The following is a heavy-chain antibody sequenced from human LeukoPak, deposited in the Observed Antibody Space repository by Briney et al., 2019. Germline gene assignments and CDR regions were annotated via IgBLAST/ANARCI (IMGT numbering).Heavy chain of an antibody. V-gene: IGHV4-39*07. CDR3: ARPTLGGRFDY. Sequence: KPSETLSLTCTVSGGSISSSSYYWGWIRQPPGKGLEWIGSIYYSGSTYYNPSLKSRVTISVDTSKNQFSLKLSSVTAADTAVYYCARPTLGGRFDYWGQGTLVTVSS. J-gene: IGHJ4*02. CDR1: GGSISSSSYY. CDR2: IYYSGST. D-gene: IGHD3-16*01.